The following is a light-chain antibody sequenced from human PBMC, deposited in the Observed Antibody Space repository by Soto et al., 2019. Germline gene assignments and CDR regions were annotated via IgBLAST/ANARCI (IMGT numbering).Light chain of an antibody. CDR3: QQRSNWPPIFT. V-gene: IGKV3-11*01. CDR1: QSVSSY. J-gene: IGKJ3*01. CDR2: DAS. Sequence: EIVLTQSPATLSLSPGERATLSCRASQSVSSYLAWYQQKPGQAPRLLIYDASNSTTGIPARFSGSGSGTDFTLTISSLEPEDFAVYYCQQRSNWPPIFTSGPGTKVDIK.